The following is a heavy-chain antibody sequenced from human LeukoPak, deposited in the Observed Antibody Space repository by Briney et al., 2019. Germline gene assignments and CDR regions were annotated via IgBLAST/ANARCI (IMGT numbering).Heavy chain of an antibody. CDR3: AREWDGAFDY. CDR1: GFTFSSYW. Sequence: GGSLRLSCAASGFTFSSYWMSWVRQAPGKGLEWVANIKQDGSEKYYVDPVKGRFTISRDNAKNSLDLQMNSLTAEDTALYYCAREWDGAFDYWGQGTLVTVSS. D-gene: IGHD1-26*01. J-gene: IGHJ4*02. CDR2: IKQDGSEK. V-gene: IGHV3-7*01.